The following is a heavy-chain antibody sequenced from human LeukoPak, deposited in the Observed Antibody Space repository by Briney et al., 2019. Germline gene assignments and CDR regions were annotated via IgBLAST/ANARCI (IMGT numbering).Heavy chain of an antibody. Sequence: GRSLRLSCAASGFTFSSYAMHWVRQAPGKGLEWVAVISYDGSNKYYADSVKGRFTISRDNSKNTLYLQMNSLRAEDTAVYYCGGERELLRSSFDYWGQGTLVTVSS. D-gene: IGHD1-26*01. V-gene: IGHV3-30-3*01. CDR3: GGERELLRSSFDY. CDR2: ISYDGSNK. CDR1: GFTFSSYA. J-gene: IGHJ4*02.